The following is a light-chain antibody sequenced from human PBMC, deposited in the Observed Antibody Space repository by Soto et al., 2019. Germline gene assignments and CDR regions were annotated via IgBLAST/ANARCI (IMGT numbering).Light chain of an antibody. CDR2: GAS. J-gene: IGKJ4*01. CDR3: QHYNQRSLT. Sequence: EIVMTQSRATLSVSPGERATLSCRASQSVSSNLAWYQQKLGQAPRLLIYGASTRAPGIPARFSGSGSGTEFTRTISSLQSEDFAVYYCQHYNQRSLTFGGGTKVEIK. CDR1: QSVSSN. V-gene: IGKV3-15*01.